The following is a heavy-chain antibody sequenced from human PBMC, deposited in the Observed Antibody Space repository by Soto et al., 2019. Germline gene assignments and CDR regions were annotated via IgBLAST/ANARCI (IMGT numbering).Heavy chain of an antibody. CDR3: AREPDSRDLGWYYGMDV. V-gene: IGHV3-30-3*01. D-gene: IGHD6-19*01. CDR2: ISYDGSNK. J-gene: IGHJ6*02. Sequence: PGGSLRLSCAASGFTFSSYAMHWVRQAPGKGLEWVAVISYDGSNKYYADSVKGRFTISRDNSKNTLYLQMNSLRAEDTAVYYCAREPDSRDLGWYYGMDVWGQGILVTVSS. CDR1: GFTFSSYA.